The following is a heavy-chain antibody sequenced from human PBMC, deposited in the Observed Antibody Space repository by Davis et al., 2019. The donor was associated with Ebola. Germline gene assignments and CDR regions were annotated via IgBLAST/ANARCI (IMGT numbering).Heavy chain of an antibody. Sequence: GESLKISCAASGFTFSSYGMHWVRQAPGKGLEWVAVISYDGSNKYYADSVKGRFTISRDNSKNTLYLQMNSLRAEDTAVYYCASGTTGTFGFWGQGTLVTVSS. V-gene: IGHV3-30*03. J-gene: IGHJ4*02. D-gene: IGHD1-1*01. CDR3: ASGTTGTFGF. CDR1: GFTFSSYG. CDR2: ISYDGSNK.